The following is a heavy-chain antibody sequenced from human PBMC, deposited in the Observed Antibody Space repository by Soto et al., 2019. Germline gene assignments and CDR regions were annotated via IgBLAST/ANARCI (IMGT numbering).Heavy chain of an antibody. CDR2: INHSGST. CDR1: GGSFSGYY. V-gene: IGHV4-34*01. CDR3: ARRRAWIVARHFDY. J-gene: IGHJ4*02. D-gene: IGHD5-12*01. Sequence: PSETLSLTCAVYGGSFSGYYWSWIRQPPGKGLEWIGEINHSGSTNYNPSLKSRVTISVDTSKNQFSLKLSSVTAADTAVYYCARRRAWIVARHFDYWGQGTLVTVSS.